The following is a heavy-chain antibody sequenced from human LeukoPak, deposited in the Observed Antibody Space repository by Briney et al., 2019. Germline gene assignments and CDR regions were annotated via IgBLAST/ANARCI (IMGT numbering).Heavy chain of an antibody. J-gene: IGHJ6*03. CDR2: IWYDGSNK. CDR3: ARDANYGSRSYNYYMDV. V-gene: IGHV3-33*01. D-gene: IGHD3-10*01. Sequence: GGSLRLSCAASGFAFGSYGMHWVRQAPGKGLEWVAVIWYDGSNKYYADSVKGRFTISRDNSKNTLYLQMNSLRAEDTAVYYCARDANYGSRSYNYYMDVWGKGTTVTVSS. CDR1: GFAFGSYG.